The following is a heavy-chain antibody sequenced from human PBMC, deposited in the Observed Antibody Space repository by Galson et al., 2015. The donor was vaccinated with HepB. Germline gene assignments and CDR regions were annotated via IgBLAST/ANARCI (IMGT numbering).Heavy chain of an antibody. V-gene: IGHV1-18*01. Sequence: SVKVSCKVSGYTFTSYGVSWVRQAPGQGLEWMGWVSAHSGRTNYAQKLQDRVTMTTDTSTSTAYMELRSLRSDDTAVYYCARDYLWGTGGFYSPFEYWGQGTLVTVSS. J-gene: IGHJ4*02. CDR2: VSAHSGRT. D-gene: IGHD2-8*02. CDR3: ARDYLWGTGGFYSPFEY. CDR1: GYTFTSYG.